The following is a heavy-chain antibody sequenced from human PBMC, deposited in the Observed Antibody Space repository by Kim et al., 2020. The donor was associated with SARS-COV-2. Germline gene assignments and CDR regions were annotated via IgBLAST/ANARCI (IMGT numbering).Heavy chain of an antibody. CDR2: ISYDGSNK. CDR3: AREILGEIVVVPAAPSPYFDY. Sequence: GGSLRLSCAASGFTFSSYGMHWVRQAPGKGLEWVAVISYDGSNKYYADSVKGRFTISRDNSKNTLYLQMNSLRAEDTAVYYCAREILGEIVVVPAAPSPYFDYWGQGTLVTVSS. V-gene: IGHV3-33*05. CDR1: GFTFSSYG. J-gene: IGHJ4*02. D-gene: IGHD2-2*01.